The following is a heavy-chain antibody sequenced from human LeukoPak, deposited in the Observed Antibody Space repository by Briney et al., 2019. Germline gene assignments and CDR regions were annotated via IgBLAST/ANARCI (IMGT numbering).Heavy chain of an antibody. V-gene: IGHV3-53*01. CDR1: GFTVNDNN. CDR2: LHRDGSV. CDR3: VRVHGGGY. J-gene: IGHJ4*02. Sequence: GGSLRLSCAASGFTVNDNNMIWVRQAPGKGLEWVSTLHRDGSVRYADSVNGRFTISRDDSKNTLSLQMSSLRDEDTAVYYCVRVHGGGYWGQGTLVTVSS. D-gene: IGHD3-16*01.